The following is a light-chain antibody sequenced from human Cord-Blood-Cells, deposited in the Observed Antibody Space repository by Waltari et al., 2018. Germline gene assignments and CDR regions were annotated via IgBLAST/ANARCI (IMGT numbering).Light chain of an antibody. CDR2: DAS. J-gene: IGKJ5*01. CDR1: QDIRNY. V-gene: IGKV1-33*01. Sequence: DIQMTQSPSSLSASVGDRVTITCQASQDIRNYFNWYQQKPGKAPKLLIYDASNLETGVPSRFSGSGSGTDFTFTISSLQPEDIATYYCQQYDNLPTITFGQGTRLEIK. CDR3: QQYDNLPTIT.